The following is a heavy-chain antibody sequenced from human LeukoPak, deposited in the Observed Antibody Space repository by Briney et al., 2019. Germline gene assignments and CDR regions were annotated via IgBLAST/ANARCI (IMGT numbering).Heavy chain of an antibody. CDR2: INAGNGNT. Sequence: ASVKVSCKASGYTFTSYAMHWVRQTPGLRLEWMGWINAGNGNTKYSQKFQGRVTITRDTSASTAYMELSSLRSEDTAVYYCARDLVERRVKSYCSGGSCPSSWFDPWGQGTLVTVSS. CDR1: GYTFTSYA. J-gene: IGHJ5*02. CDR3: ARDLVERRVKSYCSGGSCPSSWFDP. V-gene: IGHV1-3*01. D-gene: IGHD2-15*01.